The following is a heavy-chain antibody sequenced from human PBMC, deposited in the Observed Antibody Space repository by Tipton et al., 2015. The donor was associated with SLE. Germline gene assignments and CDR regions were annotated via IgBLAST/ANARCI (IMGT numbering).Heavy chain of an antibody. CDR2: IYYSGST. V-gene: IGHV4-39*07. Sequence: TLSLTCTVSGGSISSSSYYWGWIRQPPGKGLEWIGSIYYSGSTYYNPSLKSRVTISVDTSKNQFSLKLSSVTAADTAVYYCARGYIVEVVVLAFDIWGQGTMVSVSS. J-gene: IGHJ3*02. D-gene: IGHD2-15*01. CDR3: ARGYIVEVVVLAFDI. CDR1: GGSISSSSYY.